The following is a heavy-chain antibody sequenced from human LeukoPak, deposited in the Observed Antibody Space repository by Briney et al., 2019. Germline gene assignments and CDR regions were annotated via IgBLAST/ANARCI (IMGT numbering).Heavy chain of an antibody. V-gene: IGHV3-48*02. D-gene: IGHD1-26*01. J-gene: IGHJ4*02. CDR1: GFAFSSYS. CDR2: ISSSSRTI. CDR3: ARDGPYSGSYFADFDY. Sequence: PGGSLRLSCAAPGFAFSSYSMNWVRQAPGKGLEWVSYISSSSRTIYYADSVKGRFSVSRDNAKNSLYLQLNSLRDEDTAVYYCARDGPYSGSYFADFDYWGQGTLVTVSS.